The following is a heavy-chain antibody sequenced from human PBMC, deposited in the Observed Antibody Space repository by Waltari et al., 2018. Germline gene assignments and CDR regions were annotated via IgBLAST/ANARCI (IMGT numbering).Heavy chain of an antibody. CDR3: GRREGSVTMVRGIDY. V-gene: IGHV3-74*01. D-gene: IGHD3-10*01. Sequence: WVRQGPGKGLLCVSRSNSGGSGRSYADAVKGRFTSSRDNAKNTLYRQMNSRRAEDTAVYYCGRREGSVTMVRGIDYWGQGTLVTVSS. J-gene: IGHJ4*02. CDR2: SNSGGSGR.